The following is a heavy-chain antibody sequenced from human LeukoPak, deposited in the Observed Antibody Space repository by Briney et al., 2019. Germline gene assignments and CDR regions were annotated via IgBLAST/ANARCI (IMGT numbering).Heavy chain of an antibody. V-gene: IGHV4-39*01. Sequence: SETLSLTCTVSGGSISSSNHFWGWIRQPPGKGLEWIGNIYYSGRTYYNPSLKIRVTLSVDTSKNQFSLKLSSVTAADTAVYYCARLYCSSTSCYSPYFDYWGQGTLVTVSS. J-gene: IGHJ4*02. CDR1: GGSISSSNHF. D-gene: IGHD2-2*01. CDR2: IYYSGRT. CDR3: ARLYCSSTSCYSPYFDY.